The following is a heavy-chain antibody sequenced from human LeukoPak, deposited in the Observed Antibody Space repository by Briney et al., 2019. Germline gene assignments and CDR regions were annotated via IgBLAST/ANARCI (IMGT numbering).Heavy chain of an antibody. CDR3: AREPDVDTALTFDY. J-gene: IGHJ4*02. V-gene: IGHV3-30*04. CDR2: VSYDGSNK. D-gene: IGHD5-18*01. CDR1: GFTFSSYA. Sequence: GGSLRLSCAASGFTFSSYAMHWVRQAPGKGLEWVAVVSYDGSNKYYADSVKGRFTISRDNSKNTLYLQMNSLRAEDTAVYYCAREPDVDTALTFDYWGQGTLVTVSS.